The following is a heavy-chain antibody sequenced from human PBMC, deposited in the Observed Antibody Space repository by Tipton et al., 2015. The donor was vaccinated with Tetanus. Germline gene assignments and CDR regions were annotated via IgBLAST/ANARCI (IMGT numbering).Heavy chain of an antibody. D-gene: IGHD6-19*01. CDR2: ISPSGNT. CDR3: ARGSGWADF. J-gene: IGHJ4*02. CDR1: GASISSSRRFD. V-gene: IGHV4-39*07. Sequence: LRLSCTISGASISSSRRFDCGWIRQPPGKGLEWIGEISPSGNTNYNPSLKSRVTISADTSRNQFSLTLSSVTAADPAVYYCARGSGWADFWGQGTQVTVSS.